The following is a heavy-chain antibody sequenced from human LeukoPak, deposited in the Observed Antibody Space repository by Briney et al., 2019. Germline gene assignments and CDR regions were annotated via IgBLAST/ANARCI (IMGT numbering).Heavy chain of an antibody. J-gene: IGHJ5*02. D-gene: IGHD2-21*01. CDR3: ARDITAYCGGDCFDP. CDR1: GGSISSYY. CDR2: IYTSGST. V-gene: IGHV4-4*07. Sequence: PSETLSLTCTVSGGSISSYYWSWIRQPAGKGLEWIGRIYTSGSTNYNPSLKSRVTMSVDTSKNQFSLKLSSVTAADTAAYYCARDITAYCGGDCFDPWGQGTLVTVSS.